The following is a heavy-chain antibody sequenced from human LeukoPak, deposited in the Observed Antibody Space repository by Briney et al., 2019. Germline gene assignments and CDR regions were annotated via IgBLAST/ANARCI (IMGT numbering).Heavy chain of an antibody. CDR2: INSDRSST. CDR3: AKDSAFYYIDV. J-gene: IGHJ6*03. D-gene: IGHD3-10*01. CDR1: GFTFSSNR. Sequence: GASLTLSCAASGFTFSSNRMHWVCHAPGPGQVLVSRINSDRSSTTYADSVKGRFIISRDNAKNTLYLQMNSLRAEDTAVYYCAKDSAFYYIDVWGKGTTVIISS. V-gene: IGHV3-74*01.